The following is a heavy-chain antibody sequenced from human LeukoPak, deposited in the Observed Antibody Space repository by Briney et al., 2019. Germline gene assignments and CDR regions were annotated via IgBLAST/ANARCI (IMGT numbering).Heavy chain of an antibody. CDR3: ARTNYDSSGTFFDY. CDR1: GFTFSSYD. Sequence: GGSLRLSCAASGFTFSSYDMHWVRQATGKGLEWVSAIGTAGDTYYPGSVKGRSTISRENAKNSLYLQMNSLRAGDTAVYYCARTNYDSSGTFFDYWGQGTLVTVSS. J-gene: IGHJ4*02. CDR2: IGTAGDT. D-gene: IGHD3-22*01. V-gene: IGHV3-13*01.